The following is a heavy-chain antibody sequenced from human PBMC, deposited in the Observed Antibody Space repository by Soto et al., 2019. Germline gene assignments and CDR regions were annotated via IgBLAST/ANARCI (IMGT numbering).Heavy chain of an antibody. D-gene: IGHD6-6*01. CDR1: GFTVSSNY. V-gene: IGHV3-53*01. CDR2: IYSDGTT. J-gene: IGHJ4*02. CDR3: AILSN. Sequence: PGGXLRLSCAASGFTVSSNYMSWVRQAPGKGLEWVSIIYSDGTTSYADSVKGRFTISRDNFKNTLHLQMNSLRAEDTAVYYCAILSNWGQGTLVTVSS.